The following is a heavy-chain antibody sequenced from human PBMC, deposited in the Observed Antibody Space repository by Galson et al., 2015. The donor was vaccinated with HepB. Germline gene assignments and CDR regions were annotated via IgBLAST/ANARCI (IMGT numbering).Heavy chain of an antibody. Sequence: SLRLSCAASGFTFSDYYMSWLRQAPGKGLEWVSYISSSGSTIYYADSVKGRFTISRDNAKNSLYLQMNSLRAEDTAMYYRARDCFWSGYYWGWFDPWGQGTLVTVSS. CDR2: ISSSGSTI. D-gene: IGHD3-3*01. CDR1: GFTFSDYY. J-gene: IGHJ5*02. V-gene: IGHV3-11*01. CDR3: ARDCFWSGYYWGWFDP.